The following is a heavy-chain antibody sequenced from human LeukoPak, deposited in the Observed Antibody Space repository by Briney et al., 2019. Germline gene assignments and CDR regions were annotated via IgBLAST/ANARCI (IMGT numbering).Heavy chain of an antibody. V-gene: IGHV3-74*01. Sequence: GGSLRLSCAASGFTFSAYWMNWVRQGPGKGLVWVARVDTDGSTVNYADSVKGRFTISRDNARNSQFLQMNSLRAEDTAVYYCASGGGWVFFNWGQGTLVTVSS. CDR1: GFTFSAYW. J-gene: IGHJ4*02. D-gene: IGHD6-19*01. CDR3: ASGGGWVFFN. CDR2: VDTDGSTV.